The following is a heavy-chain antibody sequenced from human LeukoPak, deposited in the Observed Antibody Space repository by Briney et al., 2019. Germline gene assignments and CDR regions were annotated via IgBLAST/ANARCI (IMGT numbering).Heavy chain of an antibody. V-gene: IGHV4-59*01. D-gene: IGHD6-13*01. CDR1: GGSISGYY. CDR3: ARYSDNWFDP. Sequence: SETLSLTCTVSGGSISGYYWSWIRQPPGKGLEWIGYIYYSGGTNYNPSLKSRVTISVDTSKNQSSLKLSSVTAADTAMFYCARYSDNWFDPWGQGTLVTVSS. J-gene: IGHJ5*02. CDR2: IYYSGGT.